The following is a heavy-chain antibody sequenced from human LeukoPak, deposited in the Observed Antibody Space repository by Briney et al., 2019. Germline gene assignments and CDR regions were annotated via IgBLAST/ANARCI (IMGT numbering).Heavy chain of an antibody. CDR2: IKSKTDGGTT. CDR3: TTHQNKNYDFWSGYYPYYYGMDV. CDR1: GFTFSNAW. J-gene: IGHJ6*02. D-gene: IGHD3-3*01. V-gene: IGHV3-15*07. Sequence: GGSLRLSCAASGFTFSNAWMNWVRQAPGKGLEWVGRIKSKTDGGTTDYAAPVKGRFTISRDDSKNTLYLQMNSLKTEGTAVYYCTTHQNKNYDFWSGYYPYYYGMDVWGQGTTVTVSS.